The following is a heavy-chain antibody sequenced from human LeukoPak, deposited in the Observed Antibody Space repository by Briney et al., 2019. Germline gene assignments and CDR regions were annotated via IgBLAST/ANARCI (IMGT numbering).Heavy chain of an antibody. CDR1: GYTFTDYY. D-gene: IGHD5-18*01. J-gene: IGHJ4*02. CDR2: ISPNSCGS. V-gene: IGHV1-2*02. CDR3: ARDSSRGYTYAFDY. Sequence: ASVKVSCKASGYTFTDYYIHWVRQAPGQGLEWMGWISPNSCGSNYAQKFQGRVTMTRDTSINTAYMELSRLRSDDAAVYFCARDSSRGYTYAFDYWGQGTLVSVSS.